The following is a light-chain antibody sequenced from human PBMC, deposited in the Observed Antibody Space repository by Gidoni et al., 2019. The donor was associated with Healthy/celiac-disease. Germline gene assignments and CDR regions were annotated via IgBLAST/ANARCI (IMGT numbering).Light chain of an antibody. V-gene: IGLV2-23*01. J-gene: IGLJ1*01. CDR2: EGT. Sequence: QPVLTQPASVSGSPGQSITISCTGTSSDVGNYNLVSWYQQHPGKAPKLMIYEGTKRPSGVSNRFSGSKSGNTASLTISGLQTEDEADYYCCSYAGSSTLYVFGTGTKVTVL. CDR3: CSYAGSSTLYV. CDR1: SSDVGNYNL.